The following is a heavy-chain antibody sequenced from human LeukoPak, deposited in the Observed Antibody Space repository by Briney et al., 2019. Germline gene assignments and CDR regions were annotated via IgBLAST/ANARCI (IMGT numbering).Heavy chain of an antibody. CDR3: AKDSKIVGATFRSYHYMDV. CDR2: IRGSGDRT. D-gene: IGHD1-26*01. CDR1: GFTFSSYT. J-gene: IGHJ6*03. V-gene: IGHV3-23*01. Sequence: GGSLRLSCAASGFTFSSYTMKWVRQAPGKGLEWVSAIRGSGDRTHYADSVKGRFTISRDNSKNTLYLQMNSLRAEDTAVYYCAKDSKIVGATFRSYHYMDVWGKGTAVTVSS.